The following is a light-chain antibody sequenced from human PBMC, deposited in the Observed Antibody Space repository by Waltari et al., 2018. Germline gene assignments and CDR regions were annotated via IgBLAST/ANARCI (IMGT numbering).Light chain of an antibody. J-gene: IGLJ2*01. CDR1: SSDFGSYNL. Sequence: QSALTPPASVSGSPGQSITISCPGASSDFGSYNLVSWYQQHPGKAPKVMIYEVTKRPSGVSDRFSGSRSGNTASLTISGLQPEDEADYYCCSYAGSGTLDVVFGGGTKLTVL. V-gene: IGLV2-23*02. CDR3: CSYAGSGTLDVV. CDR2: EVT.